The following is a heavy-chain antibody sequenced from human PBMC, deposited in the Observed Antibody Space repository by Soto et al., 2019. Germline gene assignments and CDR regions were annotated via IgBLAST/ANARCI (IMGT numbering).Heavy chain of an antibody. Sequence: SETLSLTCAFSGGSISSSNWWSWVRQTPGKGLEWIGEIYHSGSTNYNPSLKSRVTISVDKSKNQFSLKLSSVTAADTAVYYCARLTRVYYYDSSGYLMRAFDIWGQGTMVTVSS. D-gene: IGHD3-22*01. J-gene: IGHJ3*02. CDR2: IYHSGST. CDR1: GGSISSSNW. CDR3: ARLTRVYYYDSSGYLMRAFDI. V-gene: IGHV4-4*02.